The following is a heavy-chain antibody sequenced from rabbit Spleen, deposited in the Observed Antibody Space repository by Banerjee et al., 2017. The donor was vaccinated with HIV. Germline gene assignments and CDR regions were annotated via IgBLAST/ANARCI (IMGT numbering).Heavy chain of an antibody. CDR3: ARGSAPMTMVIIGFYLSL. J-gene: IGHJ4*01. D-gene: IGHD2-1*01. CDR1: GFSFSDRDV. CDR2: IDTGSSGFT. Sequence: QEQLEESGGGLVKPEGSLTLTCKASGFSFSDRDVMCWVRQAPGKGLEWIACIDTGSSGFTYFATWAKGRFTCSKTSSTTVTLQMTRLTAADTATYFCARGSAPMTMVIIGFYLSLWGQGTLVTVS. V-gene: IGHV1S45*01.